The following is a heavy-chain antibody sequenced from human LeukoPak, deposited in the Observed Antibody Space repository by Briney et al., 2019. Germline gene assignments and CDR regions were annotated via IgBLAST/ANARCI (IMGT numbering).Heavy chain of an antibody. CDR2: IIPIFGTT. V-gene: IGHV1-69*06. D-gene: IGHD3-10*01. Sequence: GASVKVSCKASGGTFISYAISWVRQAPGQGLEWMGGIIPIFGTTNYAQKFKGRVTIKADKSTSTAYMDMSRRRAEDTAVYYCARVLRITMVRGATPYDAFDIWGQGTMVTVSS. J-gene: IGHJ3*02. CDR3: ARVLRITMVRGATPYDAFDI. CDR1: GGTFISYA.